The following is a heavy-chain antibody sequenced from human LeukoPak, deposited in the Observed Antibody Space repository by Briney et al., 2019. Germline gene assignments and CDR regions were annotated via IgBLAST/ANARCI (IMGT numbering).Heavy chain of an antibody. V-gene: IGHV3-7*01. CDR3: ARDRGYSNFDY. J-gene: IGHJ4*02. CDR1: GFAFSNYW. D-gene: IGHD4-11*01. CDR2: MNEDGSEK. Sequence: QPGGSLRLSCAASGFAFSNYWMSWVRQAPGKGLEWVANMNEDGSEKNYVDSVKGRFTISRDNAQDSPYLQMNSLRAEDTAVYYCARDRGYSNFDYWGQGTLLTVSS.